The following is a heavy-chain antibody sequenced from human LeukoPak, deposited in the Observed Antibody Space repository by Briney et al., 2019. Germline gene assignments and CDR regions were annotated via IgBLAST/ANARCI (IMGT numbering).Heavy chain of an antibody. CDR3: AGAYYDSSGYYLVH. CDR1: GGSITNYY. Sequence: PSETLSLTCTVSGGSITNYYWSWIRQPPGKGLEWIGYIYYSGSTNYNPSLKSRVTISVDTSKTQFSPKLSSVTAADTAVYYCAGAYYDSSGYYLVHWGQGTLVTVSS. V-gene: IGHV4-59*01. D-gene: IGHD3-22*01. CDR2: IYYSGST. J-gene: IGHJ4*02.